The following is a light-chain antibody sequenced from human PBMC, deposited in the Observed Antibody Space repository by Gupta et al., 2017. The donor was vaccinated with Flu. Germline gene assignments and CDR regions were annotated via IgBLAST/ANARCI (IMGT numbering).Light chain of an antibody. CDR2: EVS. V-gene: IGLV2-8*01. Sequence: TSSDVGGYNYVSWYQQHPGKAPKLMIYEVSKRPSGVPDRFSGSKSGNTASLTVSGLQAEDEADYYCSSYAGSNPVVFGGGTKLTVL. CDR1: SSDVGGYNY. J-gene: IGLJ2*01. CDR3: SSYAGSNPVV.